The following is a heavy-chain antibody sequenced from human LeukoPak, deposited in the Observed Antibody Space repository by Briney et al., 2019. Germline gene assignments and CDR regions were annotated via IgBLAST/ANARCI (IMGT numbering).Heavy chain of an antibody. D-gene: IGHD5-18*01. Sequence: PGGSLRLSCAASGFTFSDYYMTWIRQAPGKGPEWVAYISSPGTTLYYVDSVKGRFTISRDNAKNSLYLQMNSLRAEDTAVYYCASGIQPRLSWFFDLGRRGTRVSVS. CDR2: ISSPGTTL. V-gene: IGHV3-11*01. CDR3: ASGIQPRLSWFFDL. J-gene: IGHJ2*01. CDR1: GFTFSDYY.